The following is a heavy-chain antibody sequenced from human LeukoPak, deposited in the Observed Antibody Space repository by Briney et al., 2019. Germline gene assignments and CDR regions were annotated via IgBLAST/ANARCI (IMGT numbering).Heavy chain of an antibody. V-gene: IGHV4-30-4*01. CDR3: ARDWSIAAAGIDP. CDR1: GGSISSGGYY. J-gene: IGHJ5*02. Sequence: SQTLSLTCTVSGGSISSGGYYWSWIRQPPGKGLEWIGYIYYSGSTYYNPSLKSRVTISVDTSKNQFSLKLSSVTAADTAVYYCARDWSIAAAGIDPWGQGTLVTVSS. CDR2: IYYSGST. D-gene: IGHD6-13*01.